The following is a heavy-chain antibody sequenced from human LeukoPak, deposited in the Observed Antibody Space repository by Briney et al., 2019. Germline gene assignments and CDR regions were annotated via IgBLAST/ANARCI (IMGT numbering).Heavy chain of an antibody. D-gene: IGHD3-22*01. CDR1: GGSFSGYY. J-gene: IGHJ4*02. CDR2: INHRGST. Sequence: PSETLSLTCGIHGGSFSGYYWSWIRQTPQKGLEWLGEINHRGSTNHNPSLKSRVTLSVDTSNNQFSLKVLSVTAADTAVYYCASQYYYDSSGYSFDYWGQGTLVTVSS. V-gene: IGHV4-34*01. CDR3: ASQYYYDSSGYSFDY.